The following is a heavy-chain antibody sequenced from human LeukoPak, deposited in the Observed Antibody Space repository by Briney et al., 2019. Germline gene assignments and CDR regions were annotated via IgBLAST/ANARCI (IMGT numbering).Heavy chain of an antibody. CDR2: IKSITDGGTT. J-gene: IGHJ6*02. CDR1: GFTFSNAW. CDR3: SPFMSGSYSIYYYYGMDV. Sequence: GGSLRLSCTASGFTFSNAWMSWVRQAPGKGLEWVGRIKSITDGGTTDYAAPVKGRFTISRDDSKSTLYLQMDSLKTEDTAVYYCSPFMSGSYSIYYYYGMDVWGQGTTVTVSS. V-gene: IGHV3-15*01. D-gene: IGHD1-26*01.